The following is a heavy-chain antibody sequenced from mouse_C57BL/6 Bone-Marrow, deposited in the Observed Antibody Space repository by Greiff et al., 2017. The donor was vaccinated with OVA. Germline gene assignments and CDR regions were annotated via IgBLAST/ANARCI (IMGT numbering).Heavy chain of an antibody. CDR3: ARDGTAQATFYYAMDY. D-gene: IGHD3-2*02. V-gene: IGHV5-4*01. J-gene: IGHJ4*01. Sequence: EVKLVESGGGLVKPGGSLKLSCAASGFTFSSYAMSWVRQTPEKRLEWVATISDGGSYTYYPDNVKGRFTISRDNAKNNLYLQRSHLKSEDTAMYYCARDGTAQATFYYAMDYWGQGTSVTVSS. CDR2: ISDGGSYT. CDR1: GFTFSSYA.